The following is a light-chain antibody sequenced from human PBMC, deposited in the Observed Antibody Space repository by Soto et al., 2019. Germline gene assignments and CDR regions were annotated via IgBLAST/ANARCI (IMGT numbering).Light chain of an antibody. J-gene: IGLJ3*02. V-gene: IGLV1-47*01. CDR2: RNN. CDR1: SSNIGSNY. Sequence: QPVLTQPPSASGTPGQRVTISCSGSSSNIGSNYVYWYQQLPGTAPKLLIYRNNQRPSGVPDRFSGSESGTSASLAISGLRSEDEADYYCAAWEDSLSGWVFGGGTKLTVL. CDR3: AAWEDSLSGWV.